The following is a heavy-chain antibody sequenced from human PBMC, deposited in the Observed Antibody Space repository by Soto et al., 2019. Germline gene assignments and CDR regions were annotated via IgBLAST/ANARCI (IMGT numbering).Heavy chain of an antibody. D-gene: IGHD3-3*01. V-gene: IGHV3-21*01. CDR1: GFTFSSYS. J-gene: IGHJ4*02. CDR3: ARGQGYDFWSGEFDY. Sequence: EVQLVESGGGLVKPGGSLRLSCAASGFTFSSYSMNWVRQAPGKGLEWVSSISSSSSDIYYADSVKGRFTISRDNAKNSLYLQMNSLRAEDTAVYYCARGQGYDFWSGEFDYWGQGTLVTVSS. CDR2: ISSSSSDI.